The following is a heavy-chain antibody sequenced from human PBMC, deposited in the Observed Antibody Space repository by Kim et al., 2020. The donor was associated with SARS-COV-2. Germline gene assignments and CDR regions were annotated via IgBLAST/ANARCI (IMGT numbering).Heavy chain of an antibody. CDR3: ARGRGGYYYDSSGVDY. V-gene: IGHV4-31*02. Sequence: SLKSRVTISVDTSKNQLSLKLSSVTAADTAVYYCARGRGGYYYDSSGVDYWGQGTLVTVSS. D-gene: IGHD3-22*01. J-gene: IGHJ4*02.